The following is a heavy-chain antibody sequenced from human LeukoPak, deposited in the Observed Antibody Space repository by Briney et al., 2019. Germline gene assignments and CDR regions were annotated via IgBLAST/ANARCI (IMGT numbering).Heavy chain of an antibody. V-gene: IGHV4-30-4*01. CDR1: GGSISSGDYY. CDR2: TYYSGST. J-gene: IGHJ5*02. D-gene: IGHD3-3*01. Sequence: SSETLSLTCTVSGGSISSGDYYWSWIRQPPGKGLEWIGYTYYSGSTYYNPSLKSRVTISVDTSKNQFSLKLSSVTAADTAVYYCARGKGESVYDFWSGYNWFDPWGQGTLVTVSS. CDR3: ARGKGESVYDFWSGYNWFDP.